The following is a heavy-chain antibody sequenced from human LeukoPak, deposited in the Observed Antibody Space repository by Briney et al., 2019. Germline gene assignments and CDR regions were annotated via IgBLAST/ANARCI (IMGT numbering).Heavy chain of an antibody. CDR2: INPNSGGT. Sequence: ASVKVSCKASGYTFTGYYMHWVRQAPGQGLEWMGWINPNSGGTNYAQRFQGRVTMTRDTSISTVYMELSRLRSDDTAVYYCARVEGIVAPFDYWGQGTLVTVSS. J-gene: IGHJ4*02. V-gene: IGHV1-2*02. D-gene: IGHD2-21*01. CDR1: GYTFTGYY. CDR3: ARVEGIVAPFDY.